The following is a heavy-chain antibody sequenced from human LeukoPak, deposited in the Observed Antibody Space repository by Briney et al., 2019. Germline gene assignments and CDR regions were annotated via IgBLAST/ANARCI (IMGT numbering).Heavy chain of an antibody. CDR2: IYTSGST. CDR3: ARGAAAVGGAFDI. CDR1: GGSLSSYY. D-gene: IGHD6-13*01. Sequence: SETLSLTCTVSGGSLSSYYWSWLRQPAGKGLEWIGRIYTSGSTNYNPSLKSRVTMSVDTSKNQFSLKLSSVTAADTAVYYCARGAAAVGGAFDIWGQGTMVTVSS. V-gene: IGHV4-4*07. J-gene: IGHJ3*02.